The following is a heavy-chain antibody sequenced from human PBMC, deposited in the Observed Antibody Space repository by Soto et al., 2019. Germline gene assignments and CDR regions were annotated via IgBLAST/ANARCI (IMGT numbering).Heavy chain of an antibody. CDR2: ISTYNTNT. Sequence: ASVKVSCKASGERFTTYGISWVRQAPGQGLEWTGWISTYNTNTNYAPKFQGRLLLTTDTSTTTAHMELRSLRPDDTAVYYCARWAGQVRDYGGPFDYWGQGTLVTVSS. J-gene: IGHJ4*02. CDR1: GERFTTYG. CDR3: ARWAGQVRDYGGPFDY. V-gene: IGHV1-18*04. D-gene: IGHD4-17*01.